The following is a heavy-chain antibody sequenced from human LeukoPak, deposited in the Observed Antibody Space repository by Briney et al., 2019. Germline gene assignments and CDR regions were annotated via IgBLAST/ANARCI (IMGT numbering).Heavy chain of an antibody. CDR2: IKQDGSEG. V-gene: IGHV3-7*01. Sequence: GGSLGLSCAASGFTFSDYWMTWVRQAPGKGLEWVANIKQDGSEGYYVDSVKGRFTVSRGNAKSSLYLQLNSLRAEDTAVYYCATRSCSISACRASSYHCMDFWGKGTTVTVSS. D-gene: IGHD2-2*01. CDR1: GFTFSDYW. J-gene: IGHJ6*03. CDR3: ATRSCSISACRASSYHCMDF.